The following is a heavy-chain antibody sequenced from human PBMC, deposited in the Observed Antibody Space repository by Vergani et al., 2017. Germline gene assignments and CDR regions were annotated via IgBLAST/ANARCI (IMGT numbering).Heavy chain of an antibody. V-gene: IGHV3-15*01. CDR3: TTDTRFATIVRGVVSWPFYYYYYGMDV. CDR1: GFTFSNAW. CDR2: IKSKTDGGTT. D-gene: IGHD3-10*01. J-gene: IGHJ6*02. Sequence: EVQLVESGGGLVKPGGSLRLSCAASGFTFSNAWMSWVRQAPGKGLEWVGRIKSKTDGGTTDYAAPVKGRFTISRDDSKNTLYLQMNSLKTEDTAVYYCTTDTRFATIVRGVVSWPFYYYYYGMDVWGQGTTVTVSS.